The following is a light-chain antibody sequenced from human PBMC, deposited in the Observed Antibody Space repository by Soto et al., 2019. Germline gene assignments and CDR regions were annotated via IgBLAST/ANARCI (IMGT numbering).Light chain of an antibody. J-gene: IGKJ2*01. CDR1: QSVSSSY. CDR3: QQYGSSSYT. Sequence: ESVLTQSPGTLSLSPGERATLSCRASQSVSSSYLAWYQQKPGQAPRLLIYGASSRATGIPDRFSGSGSGTDFTLTISRVEPEDFAVYYCQQYGSSSYTFGQGTKLEIK. V-gene: IGKV3-20*01. CDR2: GAS.